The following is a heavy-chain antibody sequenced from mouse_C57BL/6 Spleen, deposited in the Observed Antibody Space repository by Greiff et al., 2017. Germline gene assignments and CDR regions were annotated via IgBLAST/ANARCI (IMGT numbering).Heavy chain of an antibody. CDR1: GYAFTNYL. D-gene: IGHD2-4*01. Sequence: QVQLQQSGAELVRPGTSVKVSCKASGYAFTNYLIEWVKQRPGQGLEWIGVINPGSGGTNYNEKFKGKATLTADKSSSTAYMQLSSLTSEDSAVYFCARSDYDYYFDDWGQGTTLTVSS. CDR2: INPGSGGT. V-gene: IGHV1-54*01. CDR3: ARSDYDYYFDD. J-gene: IGHJ2*01.